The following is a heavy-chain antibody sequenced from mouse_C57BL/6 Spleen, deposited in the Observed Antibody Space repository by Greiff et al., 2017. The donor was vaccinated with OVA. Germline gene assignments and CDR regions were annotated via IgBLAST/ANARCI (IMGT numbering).Heavy chain of an antibody. V-gene: IGHV1-69*01. CDR3: ARNDGYYVAY. CDR1: GYTFTSYG. D-gene: IGHD2-3*01. Sequence: QVQLQQSGAELVMPGASVKLSCKASGYTFTSYGMHWVKQRPGQGLEWIGEIDPSDSYTNYNQKVKGKYTLTVDKSSSTVYMQLSSLTSEDSAVYYCARNDGYYVAYWGKGTLVTVSA. CDR2: IDPSDSYT. J-gene: IGHJ3*01.